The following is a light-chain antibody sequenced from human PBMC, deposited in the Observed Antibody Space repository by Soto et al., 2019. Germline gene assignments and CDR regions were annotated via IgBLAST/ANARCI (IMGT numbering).Light chain of an antibody. CDR3: QQYNNWPPLT. CDR2: GAS. J-gene: IGKJ4*01. CDR1: QSVSSN. V-gene: IGKV3-15*01. Sequence: EIVMTQSPATLSVSPGERATLSCRASQSVSSNLAWYQQKPGQAPRLLIYGASTRPTGIPARFSGSGSETEFTLTISSLQSEDFALYYCQQYNNWPPLTFGGGTKVEIK.